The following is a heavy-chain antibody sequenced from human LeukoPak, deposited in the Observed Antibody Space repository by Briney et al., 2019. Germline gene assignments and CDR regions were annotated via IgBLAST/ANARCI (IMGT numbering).Heavy chain of an antibody. CDR1: GFIFDDYA. J-gene: IGHJ4*02. CDR3: ARDQEEAITFGY. CDR2: ISWNSGSI. D-gene: IGHD1-14*01. Sequence: GGSLRLSCAASGFIFDDYAMHWVRQGPGKGLEWVSGISWNSGSIDYADSVKGRFTISRDNAKNSLYLQMNSLRAEDTAVYYCARDQEEAITFGYWGQGTLVTVSS. V-gene: IGHV3-9*01.